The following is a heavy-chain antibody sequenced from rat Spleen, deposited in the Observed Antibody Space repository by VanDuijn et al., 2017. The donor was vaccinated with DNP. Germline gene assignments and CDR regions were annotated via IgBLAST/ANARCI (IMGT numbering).Heavy chain of an antibody. CDR3: IRDGGGNWFAH. CDR1: GFSLTDYS. V-gene: IGHV2-8*01. CDR2: MRYNGDT. Sequence: QVQLTESGPGLVQPSETLSLTCTVSGFSLTDYSVFWVRQSSGKGLEWMGRMRYNGDTAYNSTFKSRLTISRDTSRNQVFLKMSSLQTGDTGTYYCIRDGGGNWFAHWGQGTVVTVSS. J-gene: IGHJ3*01.